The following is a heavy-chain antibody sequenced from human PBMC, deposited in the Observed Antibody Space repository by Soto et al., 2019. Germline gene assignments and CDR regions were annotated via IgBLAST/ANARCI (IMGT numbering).Heavy chain of an antibody. D-gene: IGHD7-27*01. V-gene: IGHV3-23*01. J-gene: IGHJ3*01. CDR2: IGGTDGDRDVVP. CDR1: GFFWNNYA. CDR3: VKRGRNWGAFDF. Sequence: VQLLESGGDLVQPGGSLRLSWFASGFFWNNYAMSWVRQAPGKGLEWVSTIGGTDGDRDVVPWYEDSAKGRFTISRDSSANTLFLHMDNLRAEDSALYYCVKRGRNWGAFDFWGQGTTVVVSS.